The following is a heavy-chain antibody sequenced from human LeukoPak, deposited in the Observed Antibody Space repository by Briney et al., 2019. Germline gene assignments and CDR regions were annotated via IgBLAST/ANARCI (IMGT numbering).Heavy chain of an antibody. D-gene: IGHD3-10*01. Sequence: SETLSLTCTASGVSITSDYWSWIRQPPGKGLEWIGYIYTGGNAIYNPSLKSRVTISVGTSKNQFSLKLTSVTAADTAVYYCTRSSTYFGSFDPWGQGTLVTVSS. CDR1: GVSITSDY. CDR3: TRSSTYFGSFDP. CDR2: IYTGGNA. J-gene: IGHJ5*02. V-gene: IGHV4-4*09.